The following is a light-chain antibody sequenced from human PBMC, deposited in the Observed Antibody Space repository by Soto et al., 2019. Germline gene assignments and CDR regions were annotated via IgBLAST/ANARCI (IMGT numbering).Light chain of an antibody. Sequence: DIQLTQSPSFLSASVGDRVTITCRASQGISSYLAWYQQKPGKVPKLLIYAASTLQSGVPSRFSGSGSGTDFTLTISSLQPEDFATYYCQNYNRAPLTFGGGTKVDIK. CDR1: QGISSY. CDR2: AAS. V-gene: IGKV1-27*01. CDR3: QNYNRAPLT. J-gene: IGKJ4*01.